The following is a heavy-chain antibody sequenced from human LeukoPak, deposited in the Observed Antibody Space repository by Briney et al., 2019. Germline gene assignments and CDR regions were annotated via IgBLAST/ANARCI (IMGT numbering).Heavy chain of an antibody. CDR1: GYSISSGFY. CDR2: IYHSGST. V-gene: IGHV4-38-2*02. D-gene: IGHD2-2*01. J-gene: IGHJ4*02. CDR3: ARRRYCSSTGCYYFDY. Sequence: NASETLSLTCTVSGYSISSGFYWGWIRQPPGKGLEWLGIIYHSGSTYYNPSLKSRLTISVDTSKNQFSLKLSSVTAADTAVYYCARRRYCSSTGCYYFDYWGQGTLVTVSS.